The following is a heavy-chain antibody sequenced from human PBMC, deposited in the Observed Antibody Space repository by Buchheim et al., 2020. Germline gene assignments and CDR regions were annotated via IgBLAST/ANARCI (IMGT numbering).Heavy chain of an antibody. D-gene: IGHD4-17*01. J-gene: IGHJ6*02. CDR3: ARERGTTVTSYYYYGMDV. V-gene: IGHV3-48*01. CDR2: ISSSSSTI. CDR1: GFTFSSYS. Sequence: EVQLVESGGGLVQPGGSLRLSCAASGFTFSSYSMNWVRQAPGKGLEWVSYISSSSSTIYYADSVKGRFTISRDNAKNSLYLPMNSLRAEDTAVYYCARERGTTVTSYYYYGMDVWGQGTT.